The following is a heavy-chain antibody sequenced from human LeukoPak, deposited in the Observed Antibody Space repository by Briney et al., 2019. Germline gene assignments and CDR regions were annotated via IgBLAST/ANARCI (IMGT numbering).Heavy chain of an antibody. V-gene: IGHV3-74*01. Sequence: GGSLRLSCTASGFSFSGHWMHWVRQLPGKGLVWVSRISPTGSTTSYADSVKGRFTVSRDNAKNTLYLQVNNLRAEDTAVYYCARGPNSNWSGLDFWGQGTLLTVSS. CDR2: ISPTGSTT. CDR3: ARGPNSNWSGLDF. D-gene: IGHD6-6*01. J-gene: IGHJ4*02. CDR1: GFSFSGHW.